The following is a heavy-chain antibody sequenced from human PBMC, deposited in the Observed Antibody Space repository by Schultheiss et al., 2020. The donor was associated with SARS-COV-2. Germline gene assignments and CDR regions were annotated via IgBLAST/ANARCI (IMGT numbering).Heavy chain of an antibody. Sequence: SETLSLTCTVSGGSISSGGYYWSWIRQPPGKGLEWIGYIYYSGSTNYNPSLKSRVTISVDMSKNQLSLKLSSVTAADTAVYYCARVPGIAAAGRFFDYWGQGTLVTVSS. CDR2: IYYSGST. CDR1: GGSISSGGYY. J-gene: IGHJ4*02. CDR3: ARVPGIAAAGRFFDY. V-gene: IGHV4-61*08. D-gene: IGHD6-13*01.